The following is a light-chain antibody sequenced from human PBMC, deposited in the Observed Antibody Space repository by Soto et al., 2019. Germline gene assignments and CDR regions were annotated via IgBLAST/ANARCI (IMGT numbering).Light chain of an antibody. V-gene: IGKV3-20*01. CDR1: QSVSNNY. CDR3: QQYGSSGT. J-gene: IGKJ1*01. CDR2: GAS. Sequence: EIVLTQSPGTLSLSPGERATLSCRASQSVSNNYLAWYQQKPGQAPRLLIYGASNRATGIPDRFSGSGSGTDLTLTTSRLETEDFAVYYCQQYGSSGTFGQGTKVDIK.